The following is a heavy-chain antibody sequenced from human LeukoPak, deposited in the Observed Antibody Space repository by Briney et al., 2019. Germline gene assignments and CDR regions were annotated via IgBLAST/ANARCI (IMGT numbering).Heavy chain of an antibody. J-gene: IGHJ4*02. Sequence: PGRSLRLSCAASGFTFSSYGMHWVRQAPGKGLEWVAVISYDGSNKYYADSVKGRFTISRDNSKNTLYLQMNSLRAKDTAVYYCAKSSPGAGIFDYWGQGTLVTVSS. D-gene: IGHD1-26*01. CDR3: AKSSPGAGIFDY. CDR2: ISYDGSNK. V-gene: IGHV3-30*18. CDR1: GFTFSSYG.